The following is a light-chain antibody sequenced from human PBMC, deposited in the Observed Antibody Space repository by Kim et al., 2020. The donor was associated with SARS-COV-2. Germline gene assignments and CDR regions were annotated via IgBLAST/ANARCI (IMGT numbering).Light chain of an antibody. Sequence: TPGERATHSCRASQTVDNSFLAWYQQRPGQAPRLLIYTASNRATGIPDRFSGGGSGTDFTLTISSLEPEDFGVYSCQQYASSPITFGQGTRLEIK. J-gene: IGKJ5*01. CDR1: QTVDNSF. V-gene: IGKV3-20*01. CDR3: QQYASSPIT. CDR2: TAS.